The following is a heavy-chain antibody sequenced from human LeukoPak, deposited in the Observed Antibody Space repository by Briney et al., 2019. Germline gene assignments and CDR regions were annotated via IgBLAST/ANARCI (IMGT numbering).Heavy chain of an antibody. D-gene: IGHD3-10*01. Sequence: GGSLRLSCAASGFTFSSYEMNWVRQAPGKGLEWVSYISSSGSTIYYADSVKGRFTISRDNAKNTLYLQMNSLRAEDTAVYYCARYYDYFDYWGQGTLVTVSS. V-gene: IGHV3-48*03. CDR2: ISSSGSTI. CDR1: GFTFSSYE. CDR3: ARYYDYFDY. J-gene: IGHJ4*02.